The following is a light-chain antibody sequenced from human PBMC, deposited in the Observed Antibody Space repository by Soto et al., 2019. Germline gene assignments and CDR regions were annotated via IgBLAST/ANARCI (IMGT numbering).Light chain of an antibody. V-gene: IGLV2-8*01. CDR3: TSYAGSSIFLA. CDR2: EVN. J-gene: IGLJ3*02. Sequence: QSALTQPPSASGSPGQSVTISCTGTSSDVGAYHYVSWYRQYPGKAPKLIIYEVNKRPAGVPDRYSGSKSGSTASLTVSGLQAEDEANYYCTSYAGSSIFLAFGGGTKLTVL. CDR1: SSDVGAYHY.